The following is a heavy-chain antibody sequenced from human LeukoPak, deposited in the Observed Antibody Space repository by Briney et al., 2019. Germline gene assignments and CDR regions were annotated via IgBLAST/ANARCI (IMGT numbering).Heavy chain of an antibody. CDR3: ARVLVLDGGLH. CDR2: IYYSGST. J-gene: IGHJ4*02. CDR1: GCSISSSSYY. D-gene: IGHD4-23*01. Sequence: ETSETLSLTCTVSGCSISSSSYYWGWIRQPPGKGLEWIGSIYYSGSTYYNPSLKSRVTISVDTSKNQFSLKLSSVTAADTAVYYCARVLVLDGGLHWGQGTLVTVSS. V-gene: IGHV4-39*07.